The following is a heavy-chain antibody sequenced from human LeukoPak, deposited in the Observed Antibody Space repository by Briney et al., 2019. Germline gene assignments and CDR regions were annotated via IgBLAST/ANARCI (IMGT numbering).Heavy chain of an antibody. CDR3: SKRGHTSGWHFFDN. J-gene: IGHJ4*02. V-gene: IGHV3-23*01. D-gene: IGHD6-19*01. CDR1: GVTFSNYA. Sequence: GGSLRLSCAVSGVTFSNYAMSWVRQTPARGLEWVSSINEVGDDTNYVDSVRGRFTVSRDNSKNTLYLQLNSLRAEDTALYYCSKRGHTSGWHFFDNWGPGTLVTVS. CDR2: INEVGDDT.